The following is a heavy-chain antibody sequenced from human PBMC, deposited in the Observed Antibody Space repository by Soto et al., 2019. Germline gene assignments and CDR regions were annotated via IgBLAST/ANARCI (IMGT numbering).Heavy chain of an antibody. Sequence: QVHLEQSGAEVKKPGSSVKVSCKASGGTFTSSAISWLRQAPGQGLEWMGGIIPVFRTPDYAKKFQGRVTVSEDESTSTAYMELSGLTSDDTAVYSCARDKDRPHLGGNYYYILDVWGQGTTVTVSS. CDR3: ARDKDRPHLGGNYYYILDV. V-gene: IGHV1-69*12. CDR1: GGTFTSSA. J-gene: IGHJ6*02. CDR2: IIPVFRTP.